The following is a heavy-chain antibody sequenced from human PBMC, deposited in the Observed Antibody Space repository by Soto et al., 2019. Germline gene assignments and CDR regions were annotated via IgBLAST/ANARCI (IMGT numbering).Heavy chain of an antibody. D-gene: IGHD3-22*01. CDR1: GGTFGSYA. CDR3: ASRYDSSGYSSTWFDP. Sequence: QVQLVQSGAEVKKPGSSVKVSCKASGGTFGSYAISWVRQAPGQGLEWMGGIIPIFGTANYAQKFQGRVTITADESTSTAYMELSILRSEDMAVYYCASRYDSSGYSSTWFDPWGQGTLVTVSS. CDR2: IIPIFGTA. J-gene: IGHJ5*02. V-gene: IGHV1-69*01.